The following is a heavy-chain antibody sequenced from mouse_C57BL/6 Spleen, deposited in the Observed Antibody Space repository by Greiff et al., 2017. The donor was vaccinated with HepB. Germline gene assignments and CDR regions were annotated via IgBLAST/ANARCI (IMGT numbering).Heavy chain of an antibody. V-gene: IGHV2-5*01. J-gene: IGHJ1*03. D-gene: IGHD1-1*01. CDR3: ANYYYGSSYGYFDV. Sequence: QVQRQQAGPGLVQPSQSLSITCTVSGFSLTSYGVHWVRQSPGKGLEWLGVIWRGGSTDYNAAFMSRLSITKDNSKSQVFFKMNSLQADDTAIYYCANYYYGSSYGYFDVWGTGTTVTVSS. CDR2: IWRGGST. CDR1: GFSLTSYG.